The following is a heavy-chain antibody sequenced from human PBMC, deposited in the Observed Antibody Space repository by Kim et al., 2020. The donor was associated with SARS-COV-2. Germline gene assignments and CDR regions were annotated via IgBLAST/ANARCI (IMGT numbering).Heavy chain of an antibody. CDR1: GFTFSSYG. D-gene: IGHD2-15*01. CDR3: ARGDIVVVVAATPFDY. CDR2: ISYDGSNK. V-gene: IGHV3-33*05. Sequence: GGSLRLSCAASGFTFSSYGMHWVRQAPGKGLEWVAVISYDGSNKYYADSVKGRFTISRDNSKNTLYLQMNSLRAEDTAVYYCARGDIVVVVAATPFDYWGQGTLVTVSS. J-gene: IGHJ4*02.